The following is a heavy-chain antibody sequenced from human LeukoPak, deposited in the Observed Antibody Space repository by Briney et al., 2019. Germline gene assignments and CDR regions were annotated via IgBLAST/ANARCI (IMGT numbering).Heavy chain of an antibody. CDR2: IYYSGST. CDR1: GGSISSYY. J-gene: IGHJ5*02. V-gene: IGHV4-59*01. D-gene: IGHD3-10*01. CDR3: ARDYYGSGSYYTSWFDP. Sequence: PSETLSLTCTVSGGSISSYYWSWIRQPPGKGLEGIGYIYYSGSTNYNPSLKSRVTISVDTSKNQFSLKLSSVTAADTAVYYCARDYYGSGSYYTSWFDPWGQGTLVTVSS.